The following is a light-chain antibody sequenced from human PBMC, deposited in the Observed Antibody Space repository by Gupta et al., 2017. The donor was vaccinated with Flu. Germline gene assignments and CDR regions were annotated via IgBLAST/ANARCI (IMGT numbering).Light chain of an antibody. Sequence: CPGWRAPITCKSSQSVLYSSYNENRLAWYQQKPGQPPKLLIYRASSRESGVPDRFSGSGSGTDFTLSISSLQAEDVAVYYCQQYYTTPRTVGQGTRLEIK. V-gene: IGKV4-1*01. CDR3: QQYYTTPRT. CDR2: RAS. J-gene: IGKJ2*01. CDR1: QSVLYSSYNENR.